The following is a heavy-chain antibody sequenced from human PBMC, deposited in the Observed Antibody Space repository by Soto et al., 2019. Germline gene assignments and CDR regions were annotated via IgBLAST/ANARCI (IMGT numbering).Heavy chain of an antibody. V-gene: IGHV5-51*01. D-gene: IGHD3-22*01. J-gene: IGHJ4*01. Sequence: GESLKISCKGSGYSFTNSWIGWVRQMPWKGLEWMGLIYHGDSGTRYSPSFQGQVTISADEAISTAYLQWSSLRASDTALYYCAARGGGYPDNNGYLPLELWGHGTRVTVSS. CDR1: GYSFTNSW. CDR3: AARGGGYPDNNGYLPLEL. CDR2: IYHGDSGT.